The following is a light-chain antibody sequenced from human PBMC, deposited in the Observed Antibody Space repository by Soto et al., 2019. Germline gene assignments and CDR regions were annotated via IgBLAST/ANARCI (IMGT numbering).Light chain of an antibody. J-gene: IGKJ1*01. V-gene: IGKV3-20*01. CDR3: QQYGDSPPWT. CDR1: QTVSSSY. Sequence: EIVLAQSPGPLSLSPGERATLSCKSSQTVSSSYLAWYQQKPGQAPRLLIYGASSRATGIPDRFSGSGSGTDFTLTITRLEPEDFAVYYCQQYGDSPPWTFGQGTKVDI. CDR2: GAS.